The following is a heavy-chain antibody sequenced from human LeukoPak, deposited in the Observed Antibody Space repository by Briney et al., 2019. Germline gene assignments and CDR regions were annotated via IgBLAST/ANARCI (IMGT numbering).Heavy chain of an antibody. CDR1: GGSISSYY. CDR3: AGMVTSPYYYMDV. Sequence: PSETLSLTCTVSGGSISSYYWSWIRQPAGKGLEWIGRIYTSGSTNYNPSLKSRVTISVDTSKNQFSLKLSSLTAADTAVYYCAGMVTSPYYYMDVWGKGTTVTVSS. CDR2: IYTSGST. V-gene: IGHV4-4*07. J-gene: IGHJ6*03. D-gene: IGHD5-18*01.